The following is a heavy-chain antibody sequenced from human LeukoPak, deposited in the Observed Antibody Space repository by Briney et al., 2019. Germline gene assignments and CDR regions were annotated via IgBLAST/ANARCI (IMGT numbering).Heavy chain of an antibody. J-gene: IGHJ4*02. CDR3: TKGLYCPSAGCYTRQTEFDY. Sequence: GTSLRLSCAASGFTFSHYGMHWVRQAPGKGLEWVAVISFDGSTSYYVDSVKGRFTISRDNSQNTLFLQMSSLRADDTAVYYCTKGLYCPSAGCYTRQTEFDYWGQGTLVTVSS. D-gene: IGHD2-2*02. CDR2: ISFDGSTS. V-gene: IGHV3-30*18. CDR1: GFTFSHYG.